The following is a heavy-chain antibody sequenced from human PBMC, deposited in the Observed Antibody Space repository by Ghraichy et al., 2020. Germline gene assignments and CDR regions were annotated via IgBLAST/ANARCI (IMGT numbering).Heavy chain of an antibody. CDR3: TRLRSIVGADY. CDR2: IRTKSNKYAT. D-gene: IGHD6-6*01. J-gene: IGHJ4*02. CDR1: GFTFSGSA. Sequence: GGSLRLSCAASGFTFSGSAMHWVRQASGKGLEWIGRIRTKSNKYATLYGASVKGRFTISRDDSKNTVYLQMNSLKTEDTALYYCTRLRSIVGADYWGQGTLVTVSS. V-gene: IGHV3-73*01.